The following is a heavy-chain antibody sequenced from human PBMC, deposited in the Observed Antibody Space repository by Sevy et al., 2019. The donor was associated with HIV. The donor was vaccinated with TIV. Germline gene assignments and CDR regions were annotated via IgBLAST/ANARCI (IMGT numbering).Heavy chain of an antibody. J-gene: IGHJ4*02. CDR1: GFTFSSYA. CDR2: ISGSGGST. CDR3: AKDSYYDFWSGPPDY. V-gene: IGHV3-23*01. D-gene: IGHD3-3*01. Sequence: GGSLRLSCAASGFTFSSYAMSWVRQAPGKGLEWVSAISGSGGSTYYADSVKGRFTTSSDNSKNTLYLQMNSLRAEDTAVYYCAKDSYYDFWSGPPDYWGQGTLVTVSS.